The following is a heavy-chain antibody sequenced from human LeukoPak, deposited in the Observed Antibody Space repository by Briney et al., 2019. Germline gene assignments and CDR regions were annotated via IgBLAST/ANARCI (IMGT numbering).Heavy chain of an antibody. Sequence: GGSLRLSCAASGFTFSSYSMNWVRQAPGKGLEWVSYISSSSTIYYADSVKGRFTISRDNAKNSLYLQMNSLRAEDTAVYYCARADSGQQLVFDYWGRGTLVTVSS. V-gene: IGHV3-48*01. CDR3: ARADSGQQLVFDY. CDR2: ISSSSTI. D-gene: IGHD6-13*01. J-gene: IGHJ4*02. CDR1: GFTFSSYS.